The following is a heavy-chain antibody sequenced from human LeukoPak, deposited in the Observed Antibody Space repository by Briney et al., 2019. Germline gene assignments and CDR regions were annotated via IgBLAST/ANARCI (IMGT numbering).Heavy chain of an antibody. D-gene: IGHD3-22*01. V-gene: IGHV3-21*01. CDR2: ISSSSYI. CDR3: ARDFHVRNYDIGGYSY. Sequence: GGSLRLSCAASGFTFSSYSMNWVRQAPGKGLEWVSSISSSSYIYYADSVKGRFSTSRDNAKNSLYLQMNSLRAEDTAVYYCARDFHVRNYDIGGYSYWGQGTLVTVSS. CDR1: GFTFSSYS. J-gene: IGHJ4*02.